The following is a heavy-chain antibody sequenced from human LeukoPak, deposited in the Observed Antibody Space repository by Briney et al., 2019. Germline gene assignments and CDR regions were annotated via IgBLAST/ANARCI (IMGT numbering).Heavy chain of an antibody. CDR1: GGSINSYGYY. CDR2: IYYDGGT. V-gene: IGHV4-31*03. Sequence: KPSETLSLTRTVSGGSINSYGYYWSWIRQHPGKGLEWIGYIYYDGGTYYKPSIKSRVTISVDTSKNQFSLRLSSVTAADTAVYYCAREAMFEGVTSPDYWGQGTLVTVSS. D-gene: IGHD3-16*01. J-gene: IGHJ4*02. CDR3: AREAMFEGVTSPDY.